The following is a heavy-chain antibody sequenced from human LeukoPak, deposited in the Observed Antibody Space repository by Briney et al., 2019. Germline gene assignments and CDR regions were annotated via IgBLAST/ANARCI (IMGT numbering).Heavy chain of an antibody. CDR1: GGTFSSYT. Sequence: GSSVKVSCKASGGTFSSYTISWVRQAPGQELESMGRIIPILGIANYAQKFQGRVTITADKSTSTAYMELSSLRSEDTAVYYCARDRGYCSGGSCYTVDWGQGTLVTVSS. J-gene: IGHJ4*02. CDR2: IIPILGIA. CDR3: ARDRGYCSGGSCYTVD. D-gene: IGHD2-15*01. V-gene: IGHV1-69*04.